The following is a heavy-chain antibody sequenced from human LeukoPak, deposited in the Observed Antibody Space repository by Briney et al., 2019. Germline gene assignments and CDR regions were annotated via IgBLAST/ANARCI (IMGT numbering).Heavy chain of an antibody. V-gene: IGHV3-21*01. CDR2: ISSSSSYI. Sequence: GGSLRLSCAASGFTFSSYSMNWVRQAPGKGLEWVSSISSSSSYIYYADSVKGRFTISRDNAKNSLYLQMNSLRAEDTAVYYCARSVVLLWFGELGAFDIWGQGTMVTVSS. CDR3: ARSVVLLWFGELGAFDI. D-gene: IGHD3-10*01. CDR1: GFTFSSYS. J-gene: IGHJ3*02.